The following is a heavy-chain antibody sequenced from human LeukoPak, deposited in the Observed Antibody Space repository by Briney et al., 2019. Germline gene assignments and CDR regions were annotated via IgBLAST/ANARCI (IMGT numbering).Heavy chain of an antibody. Sequence: ASVKVSCKASGYTFTSYDINWVRQATGQGLEWMGWMNPNSGNTGYAQKFQGRVTMTRNTSISTAYMELSSLRAEDTALYYCAKESPYRAPTRTYYFDYWGRGTLVTVSS. CDR3: AKESPYRAPTRTYYFDY. V-gene: IGHV1-8*01. CDR1: GYTFTSYD. CDR2: MNPNSGNT. D-gene: IGHD1-14*01. J-gene: IGHJ4*02.